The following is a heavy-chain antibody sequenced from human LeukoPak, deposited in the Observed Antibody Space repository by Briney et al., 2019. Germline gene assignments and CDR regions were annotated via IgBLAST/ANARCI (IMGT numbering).Heavy chain of an antibody. J-gene: IGHJ5*02. V-gene: IGHV3-23*01. CDR1: GFTFSTYA. Sequence: AAGSLRLSCAASGFTFSTYAMNWVRQAPGKGLEWVSVISGSGDDTYYADSVKGRFTISRDNSKNTLYLQMNSLRGEDTAVYYCAKGGYSSMYWYDWFDPWGQGTQVTVSS. CDR3: AKGGYSSMYWYDWFDP. CDR2: ISGSGDDT. D-gene: IGHD2-2*01.